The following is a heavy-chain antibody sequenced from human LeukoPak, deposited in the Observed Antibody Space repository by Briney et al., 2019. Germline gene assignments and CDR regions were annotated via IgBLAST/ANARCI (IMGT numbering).Heavy chain of an antibody. CDR1: GFXFSSN. Sequence: PGGSLRLSCVVSGFXFSSNHCVRQAPGKGLESVAVISYDGSKKYYADSVKGRFTISRDSSKNTLSLQMNSLRAEDTAVYYCAKEYDRVHDAFDIWGQGTMVTVSS. V-gene: IGHV3-30*18. J-gene: IGHJ3*02. CDR2: ISYDGSKK. CDR3: AKEYDRVHDAFDI. D-gene: IGHD3-9*01.